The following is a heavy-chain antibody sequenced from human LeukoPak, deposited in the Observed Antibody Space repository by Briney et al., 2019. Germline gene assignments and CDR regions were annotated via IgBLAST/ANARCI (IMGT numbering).Heavy chain of an antibody. CDR2: IYYSGST. Sequence: SETLSLTCTVSGGSISSYYWSWIRQPPGKGLEWIGYIYYSGSTYYNPSLKSRVTISVDTSKNQFSLKLSSVTAADTAVYYCARTPDYYDSSGYYLHWGQGTLVTVSS. D-gene: IGHD3-22*01. CDR1: GGSISSYY. CDR3: ARTPDYYDSSGYYLH. J-gene: IGHJ4*02. V-gene: IGHV4-59*06.